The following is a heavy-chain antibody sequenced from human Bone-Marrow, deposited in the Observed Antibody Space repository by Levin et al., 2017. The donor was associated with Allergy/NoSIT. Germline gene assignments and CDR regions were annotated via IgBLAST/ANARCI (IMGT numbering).Heavy chain of an antibody. CDR2: ISWNSGSI. V-gene: IGHV3-9*01. CDR3: VKDYLTSSSSTFDS. CDR1: GFSFDDYA. Sequence: SLKISCAASGFSFDDYAMHLVRPAPGKGLEWVSGISWNSGSIDYADSLKGRFTISRDNAKNSPFLQMNSLRPEDTALYYCVKDYLTSSSSTFDSWGQGTLVTVSS. D-gene: IGHD6-6*01. J-gene: IGHJ4*02.